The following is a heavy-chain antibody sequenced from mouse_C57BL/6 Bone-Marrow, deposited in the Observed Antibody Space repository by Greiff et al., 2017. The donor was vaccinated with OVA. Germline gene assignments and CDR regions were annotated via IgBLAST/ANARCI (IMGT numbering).Heavy chain of an antibody. CDR2: ISNGGGST. J-gene: IGHJ4*01. CDR1: GFTFSDFY. V-gene: IGHV5-12*01. CDR3: ARLDAMDY. Sequence: EVNLVESGGGLVQPGGSLKLSCAASGFTFSDFYMYWIRQTPEKRLEWVAYISNGGGSTYYPDTVKGRFTNSRDNAKNTLYLQMSRLKSEDTAMYYGARLDAMDYWGQGTSVTVSS.